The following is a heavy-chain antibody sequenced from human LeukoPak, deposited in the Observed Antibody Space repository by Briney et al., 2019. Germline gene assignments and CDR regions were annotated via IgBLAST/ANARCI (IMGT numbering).Heavy chain of an antibody. V-gene: IGHV4-39*07. Sequence: SETLSLTCTLSGGSISSNSYYWGWIRQPPGKGLEWIGSIYYSGSTYYNPSLKSRVTISVDTSKNQFSLKLRSVTAADTAVYYCAREMLYDSTGYYFWGQGTLVTVSS. CDR3: AREMLYDSTGYYF. J-gene: IGHJ4*02. D-gene: IGHD3-22*01. CDR2: IYYSGST. CDR1: GGSISSNSYY.